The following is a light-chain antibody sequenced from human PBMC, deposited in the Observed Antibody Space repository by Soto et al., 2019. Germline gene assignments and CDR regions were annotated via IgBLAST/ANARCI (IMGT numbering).Light chain of an antibody. J-gene: IGLJ1*01. V-gene: IGLV1-51*01. CDR2: DDN. Sequence: QSVRTQPPSVSAAPGQKGTISCSGSSSNIGGNSVSWYQQLPGTAPKLLIYDDNKRPSGIPDRFSGSKSGTSATLGITGFQTGDEADYYCGSWDSSLSAYVFGTGTKATVL. CDR1: SSNIGGNS. CDR3: GSWDSSLSAYV.